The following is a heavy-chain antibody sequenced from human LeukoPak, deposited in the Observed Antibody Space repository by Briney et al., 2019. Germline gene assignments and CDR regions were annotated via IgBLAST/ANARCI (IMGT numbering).Heavy chain of an antibody. CDR2: INHSGST. V-gene: IGHV4-34*01. CDR1: GGSFSGYY. CDR3: ARSPFVVVTVP. Sequence: SETLSLTCAVYGGSFSGYYWSWIRQPPGKGLEWIGEINHSGSTNYNPSLKSRVTISVDTSKNQFSLKLSSVTAADTAVYYCARSPFVVVTVPWGQGTLVTVSS. D-gene: IGHD3-22*01. J-gene: IGHJ5*02.